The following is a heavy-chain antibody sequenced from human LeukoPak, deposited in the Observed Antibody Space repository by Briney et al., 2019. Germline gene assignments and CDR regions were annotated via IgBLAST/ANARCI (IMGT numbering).Heavy chain of an antibody. CDR1: GGSISSSSYY. CDR2: IYYSGST. D-gene: IGHD3-9*01. V-gene: IGHV4-39*01. CDR3: ASTQWRYFENWFDP. J-gene: IGHJ5*02. Sequence: SETLSLTCTVSGGSISSSSYYWGWIRQPPGKGLEWIGSIYYSGSTYYNPSLKSRVTISVDTSKIQFSLKLSSVTAADTAVYYCASTQWRYFENWFDPWGQGTLVTVSS.